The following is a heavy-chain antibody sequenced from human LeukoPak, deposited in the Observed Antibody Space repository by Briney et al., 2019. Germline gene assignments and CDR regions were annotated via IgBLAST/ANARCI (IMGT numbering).Heavy chain of an antibody. V-gene: IGHV3-48*04. D-gene: IGHD6-13*01. CDR3: ARDADSSSWSMYYYYGMDV. Sequence: GGSLRLSCATSGFTFSSHSMTWVRQAPGEGLEWISYIGGSGVTIYYADSVKGRFTISRDNAKNSLYLQMNSLRAEDTAVYYCARDADSSSWSMYYYYGMDVWGQGTTVTVSS. CDR2: IGGSGVTI. J-gene: IGHJ6*02. CDR1: GFTFSSHS.